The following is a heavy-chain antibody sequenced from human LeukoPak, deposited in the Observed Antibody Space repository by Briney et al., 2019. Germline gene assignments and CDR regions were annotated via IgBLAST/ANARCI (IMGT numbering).Heavy chain of an antibody. V-gene: IGHV5-51*01. CDR1: GYSFTSYW. J-gene: IGHJ3*02. CDR2: IYPGDSDT. D-gene: IGHD2-2*01. Sequence: GASLQISCKGSGYSFTSYWIGWVRQMPGKGLEWMGIIYPGDSDTRYSPSFQGQVTISADKSISTAYLQWSSLKASDTAMYYCARRPAADAFDIWSQGTMVTVSS. CDR3: ARRPAADAFDI.